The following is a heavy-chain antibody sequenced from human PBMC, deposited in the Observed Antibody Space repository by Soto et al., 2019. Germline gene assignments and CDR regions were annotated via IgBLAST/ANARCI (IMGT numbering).Heavy chain of an antibody. CDR1: GFTFSSYA. V-gene: IGHV3-23*01. CDR2: ISGSGGTT. Sequence: EVQLLESGGGLVQPGGSLRLSCAASGFTFSSYAMSWVRQAPGKGLEWVSAISGSGGTTYYAGSVKGRFTISRDKSKNTLYLQMNSLRDKGTAVYYCAEDQCRGSHGKPDYWGQGSLVTGSS. CDR3: AEDQCRGSHGKPDY. J-gene: IGHJ4*02. D-gene: IGHD3-16*01.